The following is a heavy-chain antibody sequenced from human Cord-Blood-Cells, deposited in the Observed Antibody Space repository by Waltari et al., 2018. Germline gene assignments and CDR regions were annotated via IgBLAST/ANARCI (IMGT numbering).Heavy chain of an antibody. V-gene: IGHV1-2*02. J-gene: IGHJ3*02. CDR2: INPNRGGT. D-gene: IGHD3-10*01. CDR1: GYTFTGYY. CDR3: ARDAGMDVPGEDAFDI. Sequence: QVQLVQSGAEVKKPGASVKVSCKASGYTFTGYYMHWVRQAPGQGLEGMGWINPNRGGTNKAQKFQGRVTMTRDTSISTAYMELSRLRSDDTAVYYCARDAGMDVPGEDAFDIWGQVTMVTVSS.